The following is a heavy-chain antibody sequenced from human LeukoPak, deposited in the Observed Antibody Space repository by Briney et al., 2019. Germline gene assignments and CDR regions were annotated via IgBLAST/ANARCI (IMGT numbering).Heavy chain of an antibody. J-gene: IGHJ4*02. CDR1: GFTFSNYA. CDR3: TRETYYYASGN. D-gene: IGHD3-10*01. Sequence: PGGSLRLSCAASGFTFSNYAMSWVRQAPGKGPEWVASISPSGGAYYADSVKGRFTISRDSSKTTLYLQMNSLRAEDTAVYYCTRETYYYASGNWGQGTLVTVSS. V-gene: IGHV3-23*01. CDR2: ISPSGGA.